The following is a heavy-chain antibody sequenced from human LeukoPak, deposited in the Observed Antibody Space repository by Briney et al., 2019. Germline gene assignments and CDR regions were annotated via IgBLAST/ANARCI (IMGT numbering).Heavy chain of an antibody. J-gene: IGHJ4*02. D-gene: IGHD1-26*01. V-gene: IGHV1-18*01. CDR2: ISGYNGNT. Sequence: GASVKVSCKASSYTFTRYGISWVRQAPGQGLEWMGWISGYNGNTNYAQKFQGRVSMTADTSTSKAYMELRSLRSDDTAVYYCARSGRGTYYYFDLWGQGTLVTVSS. CDR3: ARSGRGTYYYFDL. CDR1: SYTFTRYG.